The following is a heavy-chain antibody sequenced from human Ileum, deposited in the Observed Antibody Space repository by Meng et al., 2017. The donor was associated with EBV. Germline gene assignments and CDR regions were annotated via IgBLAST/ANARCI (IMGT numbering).Heavy chain of an antibody. CDR2: IYYSGST. Sequence: QVNRQGSGPGLVKPSGTLSLPCTVSGGSISSYYWSWIRQPPGKGLEWIGYIYYSGSTNYNPSLKSRVTISVDTSKNQFSLNLSSVTAADTAVYYCARGGWSLDYWGQGTLVTVSS. D-gene: IGHD2-15*01. V-gene: IGHV4-59*08. CDR3: ARGGWSLDY. CDR1: GGSISSYY. J-gene: IGHJ4*02.